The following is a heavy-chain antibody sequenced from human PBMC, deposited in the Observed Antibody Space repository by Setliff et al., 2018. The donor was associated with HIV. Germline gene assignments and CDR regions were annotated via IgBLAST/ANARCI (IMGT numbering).Heavy chain of an antibody. V-gene: IGHV1-18*01. Sequence: GASVKVSCKTSGYTFTNYGISWVRQAPGQRLEWMGWISAYDGNTNYAQKFQGGVTTTIDRSTSTAYMELRSLRSDDTAVYYCARQIFWRDYYFDYWGQGTLVTVSS. CDR3: ARQIFWRDYYFDY. J-gene: IGHJ4*02. CDR1: GYTFTNYG. CDR2: ISAYDGNT. D-gene: IGHD3-3*01.